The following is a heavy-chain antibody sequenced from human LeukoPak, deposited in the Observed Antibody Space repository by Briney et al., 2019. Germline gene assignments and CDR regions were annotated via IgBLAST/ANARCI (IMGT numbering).Heavy chain of an antibody. D-gene: IGHD6-6*01. J-gene: IGHJ4*02. Sequence: SGGSLRLSCAASGFTFSSYWMSWVRQAPGKGLEWVANIKQDGSEKYYVDSVKGRFTISRDNAKNSLYLQMNSLRAEDTAVYYCARDGHSSSSPFDYRGQGTLVTVSS. CDR1: GFTFSSYW. CDR2: IKQDGSEK. V-gene: IGHV3-7*01. CDR3: ARDGHSSSSPFDY.